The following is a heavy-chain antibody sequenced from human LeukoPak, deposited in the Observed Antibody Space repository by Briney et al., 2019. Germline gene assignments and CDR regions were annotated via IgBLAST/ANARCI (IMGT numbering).Heavy chain of an antibody. Sequence: PSETLSLTCTVSGGSISSYYWSWIRQPPGKGLEWIGYIYYSGSTNYNPSLKSRVTISVDTSKNQFSLKLSSVTAADTAVYYCARGLLYYDSSGYPDYWGQGTLVTVSS. CDR3: ARGLLYYDSSGYPDY. CDR2: IYYSGST. D-gene: IGHD3-22*01. J-gene: IGHJ4*02. V-gene: IGHV4-59*01. CDR1: GGSISSYY.